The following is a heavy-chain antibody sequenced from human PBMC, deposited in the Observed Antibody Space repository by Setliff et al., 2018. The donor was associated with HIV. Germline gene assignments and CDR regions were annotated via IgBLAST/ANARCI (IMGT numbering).Heavy chain of an antibody. J-gene: IGHJ4*02. Sequence: GASVKVSCKASGYTFSSYAINWVRQAPGQGLEWMGGIIPILGMSIYAQKFQGRVTITADTSIDTAYMDLSSLTSEDTAVYYCATGGASMEIDSWGQGTLVTVSS. CDR2: IIPILGMS. D-gene: IGHD2-8*01. CDR3: ATGGASMEIDS. V-gene: IGHV1-69*10. CDR1: GYTFSSYA.